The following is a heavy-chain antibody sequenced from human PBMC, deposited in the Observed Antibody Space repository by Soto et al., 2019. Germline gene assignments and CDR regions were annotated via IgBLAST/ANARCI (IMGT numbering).Heavy chain of an antibody. CDR3: AKAQGGSSWYGGGFDY. D-gene: IGHD6-13*01. CDR2: ISGSGGST. CDR1: GFTFSSYA. Sequence: EVQLLESGGGLVQPGGSLRLSCAASGFTFSSYAMSWVRQAPGKGLEWVSAISGSGGSTYYADSVKGRFTISRDNSKNTLYLQMNSRRAEDTAVYYWAKAQGGSSWYGGGFDYWGQGTLVTVSS. J-gene: IGHJ4*02. V-gene: IGHV3-23*01.